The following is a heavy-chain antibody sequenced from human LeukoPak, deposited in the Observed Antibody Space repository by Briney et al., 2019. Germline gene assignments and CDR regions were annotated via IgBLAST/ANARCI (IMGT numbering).Heavy chain of an antibody. J-gene: IGHJ6*02. CDR2: ISGSGDRT. V-gene: IGHV3-23*01. Sequence: PGGSLRLSCIASGFTFSNYGMSWVRQAPGKGLEWVSIISGSGDRTLHADSVKGRFTVSRDNSKNTVYLQMNSLRAEDTAVYYCARLPEWESSYYGMDVWGQGTTVTVS. CDR3: ARLPEWESSYYGMDV. D-gene: IGHD1-26*01. CDR1: GFTFSNYG.